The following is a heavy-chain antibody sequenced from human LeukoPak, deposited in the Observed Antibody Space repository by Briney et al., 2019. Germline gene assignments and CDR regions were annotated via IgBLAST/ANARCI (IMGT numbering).Heavy chain of an antibody. D-gene: IGHD5-12*01. CDR1: GGTFSNYA. J-gene: IGHJ4*02. CDR2: IIPIFGTG. V-gene: IGHV1-69*13. Sequence: SVKVSCKASGGTFSNYAISWVRQAPGQGLEWMGEIIPIFGTGNYAQKFQGRVTITADESTSTAYMELSSLRSEDTAVYYCARDRGSRMVYSGYDYDLGFDYWGQGTLVTVSS. CDR3: ARDRGSRMVYSGYDYDLGFDY.